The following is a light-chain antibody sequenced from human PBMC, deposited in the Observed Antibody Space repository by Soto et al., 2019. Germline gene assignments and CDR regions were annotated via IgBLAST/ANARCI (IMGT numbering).Light chain of an antibody. Sequence: QSVLTQPPSASGSPGQSVTISCTGTSSDVGGYNYVSWYQQHPGKAPKLMIYEVSKRPSGVPDRFSGSKSGNTASLTVSGLQAEDEAEYYCSSYAGSNKGVFGGGTQLTVL. CDR3: SSYAGSNKGV. J-gene: IGLJ2*01. V-gene: IGLV2-8*01. CDR2: EVS. CDR1: SSDVGGYNY.